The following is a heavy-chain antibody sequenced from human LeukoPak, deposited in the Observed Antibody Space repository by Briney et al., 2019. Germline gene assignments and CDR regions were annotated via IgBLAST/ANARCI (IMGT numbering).Heavy chain of an antibody. CDR2: VSGSGESI. CDR1: GFTFGSYA. CDR3: AKSQPSAISWFDP. J-gene: IGHJ5*02. V-gene: IGHV3-23*01. Sequence: GESRQISCAASGFTFGSYAMNWVRQAPGKGLEWVSAVSGSGESIYYADSVKGRFTISRDNSKNTLYLQMNSLRAEDTAVYYCAKSQPSAISWFDPWGQGTLVTVSS. D-gene: IGHD2-2*02.